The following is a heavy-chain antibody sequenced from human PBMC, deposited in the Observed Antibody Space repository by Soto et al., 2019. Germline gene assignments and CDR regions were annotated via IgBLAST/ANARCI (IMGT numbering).Heavy chain of an antibody. D-gene: IGHD2-8*02. Sequence: SETLSLTCAVYGGSFSGYYWSWIRQPPGKGLEWIGEINHSRSTNYNPSLKSRVTMSVDTSKNQFSLKLSSVTAADTAVYFCARGRTLCNGGGCSETLDSWGQGSRVTSPQ. CDR2: INHSRST. V-gene: IGHV4-34*01. CDR1: GGSFSGYY. CDR3: ARGRTLCNGGGCSETLDS. J-gene: IGHJ4*02.